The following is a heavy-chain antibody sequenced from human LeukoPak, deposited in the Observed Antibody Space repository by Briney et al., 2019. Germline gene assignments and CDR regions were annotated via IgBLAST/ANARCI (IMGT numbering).Heavy chain of an antibody. J-gene: IGHJ4*02. V-gene: IGHV4-59*01. CDR1: GGSISSYY. Sequence: PSETLSLTCTVSGGSISSYYWSWLRQPPGKGLEWIGYIYYSGSTNYNPSLKGRVTISVDTSKNQFSLKLSSVTAADTAVYYCARVKYYYDSSGYSQNFDYWGQGTLVTVSS. CDR2: IYYSGST. D-gene: IGHD3-22*01. CDR3: ARVKYYYDSSGYSQNFDY.